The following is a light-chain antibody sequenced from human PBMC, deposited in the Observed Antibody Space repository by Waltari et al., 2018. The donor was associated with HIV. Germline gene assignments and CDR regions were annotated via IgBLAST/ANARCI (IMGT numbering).Light chain of an antibody. V-gene: IGKV4-1*01. J-gene: IGKJ2*01. CDR3: QQYYSSPYT. CDR2: WAS. CDR1: QSILYSSNNKNY. Sequence: DIVMTQSPDSLAVSLGERATIKCKSSQSILYSSNNKNYLAWYQQKPGQPPKLLIYWASARESGVPDRFSGSGSGTDFTLTISSLQAEDMAVYYCQQYYSSPYTFGQGTNLEIK.